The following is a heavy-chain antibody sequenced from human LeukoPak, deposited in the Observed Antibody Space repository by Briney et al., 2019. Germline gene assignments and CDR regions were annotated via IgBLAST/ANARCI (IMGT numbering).Heavy chain of an antibody. CDR2: IKQDGSEK. J-gene: IGHJ4*02. Sequence: GGSLRLSCAASGFTFSSYWMSWVRQAPGKGLEWVANIKQDGSEKYYVDSVKGRFTISRDNAKNSLYLQMNSLRAEDTAVYYCAREIYCGGDCYYYFDYWGQGTLATVSS. D-gene: IGHD2-21*02. V-gene: IGHV3-7*01. CDR1: GFTFSSYW. CDR3: AREIYCGGDCYYYFDY.